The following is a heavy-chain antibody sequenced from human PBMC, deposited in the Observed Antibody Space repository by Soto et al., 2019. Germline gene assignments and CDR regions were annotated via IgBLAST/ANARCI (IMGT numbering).Heavy chain of an antibody. D-gene: IGHD2-21*01. CDR3: VSSGTARLLRHSWFET. CDR1: GFTFNTYD. Sequence: EVQLVESGGGLVKPGGSLRLSCAASGFTFNTYDMNWVRQAPGKGLEWVSSITTSSAYIYYADSRKGRITISRDNAKNSLFLQMNSLRAEDTAVYYCVSSGTARLLRHSWFETWGQGTLVTVSS. V-gene: IGHV3-21*01. CDR2: ITTSSAYI. J-gene: IGHJ5*02.